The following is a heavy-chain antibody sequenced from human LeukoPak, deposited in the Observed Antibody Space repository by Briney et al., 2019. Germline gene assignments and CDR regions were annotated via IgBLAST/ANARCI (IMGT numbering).Heavy chain of an antibody. J-gene: IGHJ6*03. Sequence: GGSLRLSCAASGFTFSNAWMSWVRQAPGKGPEWVGRIKSKTDGGTTDYAAPVKGRFSISRDDSKSTLYLQMNSLKTEDTAVYYCTTEGLAGGHGLVGNMDVWGKGTTVTVSS. V-gene: IGHV3-15*01. CDR3: TTEGLAGGHGLVGNMDV. CDR1: GFTFSNAW. D-gene: IGHD2-2*01. CDR2: IKSKTDGGTT.